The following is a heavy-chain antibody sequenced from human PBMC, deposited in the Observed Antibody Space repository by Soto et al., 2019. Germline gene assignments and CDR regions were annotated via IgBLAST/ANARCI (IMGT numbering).Heavy chain of an antibody. D-gene: IGHD3-10*01. CDR1: GFTFSSYW. J-gene: IGHJ4*02. CDR3: AGSRDGSGSYRYY. Sequence: GGSLRLSCAASGFTFSSYWMHWVRQAPGNGLVWVSRINSDGSSTSYADSVKGRFTISRDNAKNTLYLQMNSLRAEDTAVYYCAGSRDGSGSYRYYWGQGTLVTVSS. CDR2: INSDGSST. V-gene: IGHV3-74*01.